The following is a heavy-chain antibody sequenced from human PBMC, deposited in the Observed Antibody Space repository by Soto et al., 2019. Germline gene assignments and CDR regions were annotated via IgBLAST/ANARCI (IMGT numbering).Heavy chain of an antibody. D-gene: IGHD1-1*01. J-gene: IGHJ6*02. CDR3: AMERGPMDV. V-gene: IGHV3-21*01. CDR1: GFSFSTYS. Sequence: EVQLLESGGGLVKPGGSLRLSCAASGFSFSTYSMNWVRPAPGKGLEWVSSTSNDGSYMYYIDSVKGRCTISRDNAKNSLYLQMNSLRAEDTAVYYCAMERGPMDVWGHGTTVTVSS. CDR2: TSNDGSYM.